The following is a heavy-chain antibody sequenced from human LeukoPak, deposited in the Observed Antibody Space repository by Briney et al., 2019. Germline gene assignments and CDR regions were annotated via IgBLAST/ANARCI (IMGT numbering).Heavy chain of an antibody. CDR2: MNPNSGNT. J-gene: IGHJ6*03. CDR3: ARVGSGWYYYYYMDV. D-gene: IGHD6-19*01. CDR1: GYTFTSYD. V-gene: IGHV1-8*01. Sequence: ASVKVSCKASGYTFTSYDINWVRQATGQGLEWMGWMNPNSGNTDYAQKFQGRVTMTRNTSISTAYMELSSLRSEDTAVYYCARVGSGWYYYYYMDVWGKGTTVTVSS.